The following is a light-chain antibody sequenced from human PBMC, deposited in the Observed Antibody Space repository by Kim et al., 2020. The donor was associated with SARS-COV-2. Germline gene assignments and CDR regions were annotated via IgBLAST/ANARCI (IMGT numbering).Light chain of an antibody. J-gene: IGKJ2*01. CDR2: AAS. CDR3: QQSYSTPYT. V-gene: IGKV1-39*01. Sequence: SAFVGDRVTITCRASQSISNYLNWYQQKPGKAPKLLIYAASSLQSGVPSRFSGIGSGTDFTLTISSVQPEDFATYYCQQSYSTPYTFGQGTKLEI. CDR1: QSISNY.